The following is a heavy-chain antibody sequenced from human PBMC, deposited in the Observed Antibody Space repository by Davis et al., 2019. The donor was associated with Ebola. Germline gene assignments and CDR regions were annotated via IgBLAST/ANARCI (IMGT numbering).Heavy chain of an antibody. CDR2: VYLSGST. Sequence: SETLSLTCAVYASSFSPYYLTRTPQPPGKALGWTAVVYLSGSTTSNPSLKSRVTISVDTSKYQFSLKMSSVTAADTAVYYCARVGCSGGSCYHGLDYWGQGTLVTVSS. J-gene: IGHJ4*02. V-gene: IGHV4-34*01. CDR1: ASSFSPYY. D-gene: IGHD2-15*01. CDR3: ARVGCSGGSCYHGLDY.